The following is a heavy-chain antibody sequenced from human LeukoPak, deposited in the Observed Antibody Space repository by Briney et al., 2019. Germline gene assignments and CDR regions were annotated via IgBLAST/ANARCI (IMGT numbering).Heavy chain of an antibody. CDR2: IIPIFGTA. CDR1: GGTFSSYA. V-gene: IGHV1-69*13. Sequence: SVKVSCKASGGTFSSYAISWVRQAPGQGLEWMGGIIPIFGTANYAQKFQGRATITADESTSTAYMELSSLRSEDTAVYYCARGAPYYDILTGSKGDPYYFDYWGQGTLVTVSS. D-gene: IGHD3-9*01. CDR3: ARGAPYYDILTGSKGDPYYFDY. J-gene: IGHJ4*02.